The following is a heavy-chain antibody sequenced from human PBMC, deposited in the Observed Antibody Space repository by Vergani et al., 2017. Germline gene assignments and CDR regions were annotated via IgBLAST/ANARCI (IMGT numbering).Heavy chain of an antibody. CDR3: ARHTTYTDS. CDR1: EYSFGNYW. V-gene: IGHV5-51*01. Sequence: EVVLVPSGPEMRKPGEPLKISCKGSEYSFGNYWNGWVGQMPGKGLEWMGIIYPADSDTRYSPSFQGQVTISADKSISTAFLQWDGLKASDTALYYCARHTTYTDSWGQETLVTVSS. J-gene: IGHJ4*02. CDR2: IYPADSDT. D-gene: IGHD1-1*01.